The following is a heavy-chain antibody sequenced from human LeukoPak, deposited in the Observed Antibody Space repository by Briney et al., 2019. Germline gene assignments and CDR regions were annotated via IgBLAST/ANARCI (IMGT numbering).Heavy chain of an antibody. CDR2: ISAYNGNT. J-gene: IGHJ4*02. D-gene: IGHD3-22*01. CDR1: GYTFTSYG. Sequence: ASVKVSCKASGYTFTSYGINWVRQAPGQGLEWMGWISAYNGNTNYAQKLQGRVTMTTDTSTSTAYMELRSLRSDDTAVYYCARAGYYDSSGYTNFDYWGRGTLVTVSS. CDR3: ARAGYYDSSGYTNFDY. V-gene: IGHV1-18*01.